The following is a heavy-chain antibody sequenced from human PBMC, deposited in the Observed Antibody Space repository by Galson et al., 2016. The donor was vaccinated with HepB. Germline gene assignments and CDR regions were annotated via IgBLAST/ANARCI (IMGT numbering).Heavy chain of an antibody. CDR3: ARAVYSIRMVRGVKHYYGMDV. CDR1: GFSFSTYS. CDR2: ISGSSSTI. D-gene: IGHD3-10*01. J-gene: IGHJ6*02. Sequence: SLRLSCAASGFSFSTYSMNWVRQAPGKGLEWVSYISGSSSTIYYADSVKGRFTISRDNAKNSLYLQMNTLRDEDTAVYYCARAVYSIRMVRGVKHYYGMDVWGQGTTVTVSS. V-gene: IGHV3-48*02.